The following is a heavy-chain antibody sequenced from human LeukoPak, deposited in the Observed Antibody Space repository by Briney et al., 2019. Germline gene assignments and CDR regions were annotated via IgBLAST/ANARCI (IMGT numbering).Heavy chain of an antibody. CDR2: IYYSGST. Sequence: SETLSLTCTVSGASISSGHYYWSWIRQHPGKGLEWIGYIYYSGSTHYNPSLKSRVTISVDRSKNQFSLKLSSVTAADTAVYYCARGPLYYGMDVWGQGTTVTVSS. CDR3: ARGPLYYGMDV. J-gene: IGHJ6*02. CDR1: GASISSGHYY. V-gene: IGHV4-30-4*08.